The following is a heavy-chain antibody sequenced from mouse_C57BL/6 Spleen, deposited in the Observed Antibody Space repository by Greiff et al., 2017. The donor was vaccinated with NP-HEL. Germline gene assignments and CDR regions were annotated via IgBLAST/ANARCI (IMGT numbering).Heavy chain of an antibody. CDR1: GYAFSSYW. V-gene: IGHV1-80*01. CDR2: IYPGDGDT. CDR3: ARRLYYNGSSGYFDY. D-gene: IGHD1-1*01. Sequence: QVQLQQSGAELVKPGASVKISCKASGYAFSSYWMNWVKQRPGKGLEWIGQIYPGDGDTNYNGKFKGKATLTADKSSSTAYMQLSSLTSEDSAVYFCARRLYYNGSSGYFDYWGQGTTLTVSS. J-gene: IGHJ2*01.